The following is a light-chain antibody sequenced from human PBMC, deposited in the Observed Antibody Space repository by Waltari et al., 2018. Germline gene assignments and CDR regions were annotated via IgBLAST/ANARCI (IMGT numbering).Light chain of an antibody. CDR1: QGLSSR. CDR2: DAS. CDR3: QQVDSFPRT. J-gene: IGKJ1*01. Sequence: DIQMTQSPSSVSASVGDRVTLTCRASQGLSSRLAWYQQKHGQAPKLRIYDASSLHSGVPSRFSGSGSGTEVTLTISSLQPEDFATYYCQQVDSFPRTFGQGTKVEVK. V-gene: IGKV1-12*01.